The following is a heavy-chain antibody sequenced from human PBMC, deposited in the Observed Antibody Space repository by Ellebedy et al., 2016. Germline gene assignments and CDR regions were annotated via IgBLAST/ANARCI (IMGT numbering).Heavy chain of an antibody. J-gene: IGHJ5*02. CDR2: INPNSGGT. Sequence: ASVKVSCKASGYIFTGYYMHWVRQAPGQGLEWMGWINPNSGGTNYAQKFQGRVTMTRDTSISTAYMELSSLRSDDTAVYYCTRGFSIAVAGNWFDPWGQGTLVTVSS. CDR1: GYIFTGYY. D-gene: IGHD6-19*01. CDR3: TRGFSIAVAGNWFDP. V-gene: IGHV1-2*02.